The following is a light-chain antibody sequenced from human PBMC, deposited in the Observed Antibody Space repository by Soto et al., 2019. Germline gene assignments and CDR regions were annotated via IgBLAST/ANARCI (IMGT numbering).Light chain of an antibody. V-gene: IGKV1-5*03. CDR3: QHYNSYSAT. CDR2: KAS. J-gene: IGKJ1*01. Sequence: DMEMTQSASTLSASLGDRVTITCWASQSISVWLAWYQHKEGKAPNLLIYKASRLESGVPSRFSGSGYETEFNLTISGLQPGDSATYYCQHYNSYSATFGQGTKVDI. CDR1: QSISVW.